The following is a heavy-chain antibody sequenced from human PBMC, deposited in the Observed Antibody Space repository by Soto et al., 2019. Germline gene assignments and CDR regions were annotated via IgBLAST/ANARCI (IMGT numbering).Heavy chain of an antibody. Sequence: ASVKVSCKASGYTFTSYGISWVRQAPGQGLEWMGWISAYNGNTNYAQKLQGRVTMTTDTSTSTAYMELRSLRSDDTAVYYCARASSGIAVAVDIAVWGQGTTVTVPS. D-gene: IGHD6-19*01. CDR3: ARASSGIAVAVDIAV. CDR2: ISAYNGNT. V-gene: IGHV1-18*01. J-gene: IGHJ6*02. CDR1: GYTFTSYG.